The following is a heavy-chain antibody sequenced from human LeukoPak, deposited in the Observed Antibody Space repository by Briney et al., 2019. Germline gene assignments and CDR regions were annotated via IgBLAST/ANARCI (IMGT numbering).Heavy chain of an antibody. CDR2: ITTSSTYI. V-gene: IGHV3-21*01. J-gene: IGHJ4*02. Sequence: GGSLRLSCSASGFTFSRYAMYWVRQAPGKGLEWVSSITTSSTYISYADSVKGRFTISRDNAKNSLYLQMNSLRAEDTAVHYCARGKYSSGWFDYWGQGTLVTVSS. CDR3: ARGKYSSGWFDY. CDR1: GFTFSRYA. D-gene: IGHD6-19*01.